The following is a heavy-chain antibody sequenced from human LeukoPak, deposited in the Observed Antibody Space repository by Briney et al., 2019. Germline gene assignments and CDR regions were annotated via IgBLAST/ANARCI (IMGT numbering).Heavy chain of an antibody. CDR1: GGSVSTYY. CDR3: ARAGSGYSFDY. Sequence: SETLSLTCTVSGGSVSTYYWSWIRQPPGKELEWIGYVSHSGNTNYNPSLKSRVTMSLDTSKNHFSLRLSSVNTADTAVYYCARAGSGYSFDYWGQGSLVTVSS. CDR2: VSHSGNT. V-gene: IGHV4-59*02. J-gene: IGHJ4*02. D-gene: IGHD5-12*01.